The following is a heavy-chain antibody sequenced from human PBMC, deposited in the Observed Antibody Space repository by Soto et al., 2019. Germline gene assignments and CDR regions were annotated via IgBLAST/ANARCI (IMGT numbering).Heavy chain of an antibody. CDR1: GYTFTASY. CDR3: ARDSGHYYRSDAFDK. CDR2: IDPSGGST. Sequence: ASVKVSCKASGYTFTASYMHWVRQAPGQGLEWMGIIDPSGGSTSYSQKFEGRVTMTRDTSTSTVYMELNSLRSEDTAVFYCARDSGHYYRSDAFDKWGQGTMVTVSS. J-gene: IGHJ3*02. V-gene: IGHV1-46*01. D-gene: IGHD1-26*01.